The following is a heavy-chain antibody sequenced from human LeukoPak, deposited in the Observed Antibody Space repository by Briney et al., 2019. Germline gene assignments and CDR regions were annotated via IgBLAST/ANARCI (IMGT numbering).Heavy chain of an antibody. Sequence: PGGSLRLSCAASGFTFSSYSMNWVRQAPGKGLEWVSYISNTGSTIYYADSVRGRFTISRDNAKNSLYLQMNSLRAEDTAVYYCARGPYTGSNYFDYWGQGTLVTVSS. CDR3: ARGPYTGSNYFDY. CDR2: ISNTGSTI. J-gene: IGHJ4*02. D-gene: IGHD6-6*01. CDR1: GFTFSSYS. V-gene: IGHV3-48*01.